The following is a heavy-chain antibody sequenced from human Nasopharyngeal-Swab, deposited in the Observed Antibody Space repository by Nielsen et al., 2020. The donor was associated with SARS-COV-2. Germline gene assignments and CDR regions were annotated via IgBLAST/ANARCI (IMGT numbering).Heavy chain of an antibody. D-gene: IGHD6-19*01. CDR1: GFTFSSYG. Sequence: GGSLRLSCAASGFTFSSYGMHWVRQAPGKGLEWVAVIWYDGSNKYYADSVKGRFTISRDNSKNTLYLQMNSLRAEDTAVYYCARGQWLGGGAFDIWGQGTMVTVSS. J-gene: IGHJ3*02. CDR3: ARGQWLGGGAFDI. CDR2: IWYDGSNK. V-gene: IGHV3-33*01.